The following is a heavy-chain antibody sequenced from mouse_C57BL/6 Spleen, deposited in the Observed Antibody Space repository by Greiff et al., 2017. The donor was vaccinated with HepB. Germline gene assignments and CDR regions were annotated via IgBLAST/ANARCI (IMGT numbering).Heavy chain of an antibody. D-gene: IGHD1-2*01. J-gene: IGHJ4*01. CDR1: GYTFTDYY. CDR3: ARATGAMDY. Sequence: VQLQQSGAELVRPGASVKLSCKASGYTFTDYYINWVKQRPGQGLEWIARIYPGSGNTYYNEKFKGKATLTAEKSSSTAYMQRSSLTSEDSAVYFCARATGAMDYWGQGTSVTVSS. V-gene: IGHV1-76*01. CDR2: IYPGSGNT.